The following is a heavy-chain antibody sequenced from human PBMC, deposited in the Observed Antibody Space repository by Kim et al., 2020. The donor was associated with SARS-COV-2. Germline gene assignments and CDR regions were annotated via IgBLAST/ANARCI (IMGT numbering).Heavy chain of an antibody. V-gene: IGHV3-74*01. D-gene: IGHD3-9*01. Sequence: VKGRFTIARDNAKNTLYLQMNSLRAEDTAVYYCARDLKDILTGYQRALDYWGQGTLVTFSS. J-gene: IGHJ4*02. CDR3: ARDLKDILTGYQRALDY.